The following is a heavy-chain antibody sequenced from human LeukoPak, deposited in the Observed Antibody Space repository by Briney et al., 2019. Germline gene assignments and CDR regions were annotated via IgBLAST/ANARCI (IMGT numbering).Heavy chain of an antibody. J-gene: IGHJ6*03. CDR1: GFTVSSNY. CDR2: IYSGGST. Sequence: GGSLRLSCAASGFTVSSNYMSWVRQAPGKGLEWVSVIYSGGSTYYADSVKGRFTISRDNAKKLLFLQMNSLRAEDTAVYYCAREAENYYYYYYMDVWGKGTTVTVSS. V-gene: IGHV3-66*01. CDR3: AREAENYYYYYYMDV.